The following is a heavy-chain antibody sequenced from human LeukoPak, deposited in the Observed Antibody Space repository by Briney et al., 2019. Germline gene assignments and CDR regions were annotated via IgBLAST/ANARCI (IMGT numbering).Heavy chain of an antibody. CDR1: GFTFSSYW. Sequence: GGSLRLSCAASGFTFSSYWMSWVRQAPGKGLEWVSAISGSGGSTYYADSVKGRFTISRDNSKNTLYLQMNSLRAEDTAVYYCAKVPTRYDFWSGYQDYWGQGTLVTVSS. V-gene: IGHV3-23*01. CDR2: ISGSGGST. J-gene: IGHJ4*02. CDR3: AKVPTRYDFWSGYQDY. D-gene: IGHD3-3*01.